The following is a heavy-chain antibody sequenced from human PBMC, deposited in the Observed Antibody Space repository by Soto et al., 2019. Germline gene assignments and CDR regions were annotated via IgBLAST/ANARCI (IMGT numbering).Heavy chain of an antibody. Sequence: ASVKVSCKASGYTFTSYYMHWVRQAPGQGLEWMGIINPSGGSTSYAQKFQGRVTITRNTSASTAYMELSGLRSEDTAVYYCARNDFWRAQNWFDPWGQGTLVTVSS. V-gene: IGHV1-46*01. J-gene: IGHJ5*02. D-gene: IGHD3-3*01. CDR1: GYTFTSYY. CDR2: INPSGGST. CDR3: ARNDFWRAQNWFDP.